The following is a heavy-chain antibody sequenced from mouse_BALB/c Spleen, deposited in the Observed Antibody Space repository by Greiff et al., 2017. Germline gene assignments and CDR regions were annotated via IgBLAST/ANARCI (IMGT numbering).Heavy chain of an antibody. D-gene: IGHD2-2*01. J-gene: IGHJ4*01. CDR2: IWTGGGT. V-gene: IGHV2-9-2*01. CDR1: GFSLTSYD. Sequence: QVQLKESGPGLVAPSQSLSITCTVSGFSLTSYDISWIRQPPGKGLEWLGVIWTGGGTNYNSAFMSRLSISKDNSKSQVFLKMNSLQTDDTAIYYCVRERNYGYDGYAMDYWGQGTSVTVSS. CDR3: VRERNYGYDGYAMDY.